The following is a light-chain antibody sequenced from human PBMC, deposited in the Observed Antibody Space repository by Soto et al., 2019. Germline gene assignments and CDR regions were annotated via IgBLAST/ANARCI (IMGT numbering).Light chain of an antibody. Sequence: QLVLTQSPSASASLGASVKLTCTRSSGHSSYAIAWHQQQPEKGPRYLMKLNNDGSHSKGDGIPDRFSGSSSGAERYLTISSLQSEDEADYYCQTWGTGIRVFGGGTKLTVL. V-gene: IGLV4-69*01. CDR2: LNNDGSH. J-gene: IGLJ3*02. CDR1: SGHSSYA. CDR3: QTWGTGIRV.